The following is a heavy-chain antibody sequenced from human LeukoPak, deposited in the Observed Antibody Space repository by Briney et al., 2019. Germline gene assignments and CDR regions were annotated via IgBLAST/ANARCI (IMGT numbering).Heavy chain of an antibody. CDR1: GFTFSSYA. J-gene: IGHJ3*02. V-gene: IGHV3-23*01. D-gene: IGHD6-6*01. Sequence: GGSLRLSCAASGFTFSSYAMTWVRQAPGKGLEWVSAISGSGGSTYYADSVKGRFTISRDNSKDTLYLQMNSLRAEDTAVYYCAKVKLAVWDVDAFDIWGQGTMVTVSS. CDR3: AKVKLAVWDVDAFDI. CDR2: ISGSGGST.